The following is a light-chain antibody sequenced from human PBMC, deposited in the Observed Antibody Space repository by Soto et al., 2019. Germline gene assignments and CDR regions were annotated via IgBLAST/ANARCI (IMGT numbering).Light chain of an antibody. CDR1: SSEVGGYNF. CDR2: EVS. CDR3: SSYAGSDNYV. Sequence: QSALTQPPSASGSPGQSVTISCTGTSSEVGGYNFVSWYQQYPGKAPKLMIYEVSKRPSGVPDRFSGSKSGNTASLTVSGLQAEDEADYYCSSYAGSDNYVFGTGTKVTVL. J-gene: IGLJ1*01. V-gene: IGLV2-8*01.